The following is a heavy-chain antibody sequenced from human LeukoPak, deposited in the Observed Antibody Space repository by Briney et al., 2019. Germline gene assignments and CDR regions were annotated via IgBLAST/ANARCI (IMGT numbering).Heavy chain of an antibody. CDR3: ARENDSGWSGPFDY. Sequence: GGSLRLSCAASGFTFSSHWMTWVRQATGKGLEWVANINQDGSGKYYVDSVKGRFTISRDIAKNSLYLQMNSLRAEDTAVYYCARENDSGWSGPFDYWGQGTLVTVSS. CDR2: INQDGSGK. J-gene: IGHJ4*02. V-gene: IGHV3-7*03. D-gene: IGHD6-19*01. CDR1: GFTFSSHW.